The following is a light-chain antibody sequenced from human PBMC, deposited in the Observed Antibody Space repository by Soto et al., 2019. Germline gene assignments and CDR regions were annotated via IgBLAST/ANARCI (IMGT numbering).Light chain of an antibody. J-gene: IGKJ1*01. CDR2: DAS. Sequence: EIVLTRSPGTRSLSPCERATLSCSASQSVRDRYLAWYQQKPGQAPRLLIYDASNRATGIPARFSGSGSGTDFTLTISSLEPEDFAVYYCQKRSNWPRMFGQGTKVDI. CDR1: QSVRDRY. V-gene: IGKV3-11*01. CDR3: QKRSNWPRM.